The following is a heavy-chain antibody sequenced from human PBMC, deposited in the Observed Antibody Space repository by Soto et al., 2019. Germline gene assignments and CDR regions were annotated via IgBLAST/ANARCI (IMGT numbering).Heavy chain of an antibody. CDR3: AIRRNEYGNYYGINV. D-gene: IGHD4-17*01. J-gene: IGHJ6*02. CDR1: GFTFNTYS. V-gene: IGHV3-21*01. Sequence: PGGSLRLSCAASGFTFNTYSMNWVRQVPGEGLEWVSSISNSGSNKYYADSVKGRFTISRDNARNSLFLHMNSLRAEDTALYYCAIRRNEYGNYYGINVWGQGITVTVSS. CDR2: ISNSGSNK.